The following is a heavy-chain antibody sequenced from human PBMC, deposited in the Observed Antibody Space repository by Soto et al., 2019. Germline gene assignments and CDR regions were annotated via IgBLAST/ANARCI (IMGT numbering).Heavy chain of an antibody. D-gene: IGHD2-21*02. J-gene: IGHJ4*02. CDR2: IGASGDIT. CDR1: GFSFTNFA. V-gene: IGHV3-23*01. CDR3: AKDDFTDRGDDYFDY. Sequence: GGSLRLSCAASGFSFTNFAMSWVRQAPGKGLEWVAGIGASGDITWYADSVKGRLSISRDNSKNTLYLQLNSLRFEDTAVYYCAKDDFTDRGDDYFDYWGPGTLVTVS.